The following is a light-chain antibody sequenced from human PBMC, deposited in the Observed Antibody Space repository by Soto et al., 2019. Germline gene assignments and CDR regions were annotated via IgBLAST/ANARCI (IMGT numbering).Light chain of an antibody. CDR2: DAS. Sequence: EIVLTQSPGNLSLSPGERATLSCRASQTVTSNYLAWYQHKPGQAPRLLIYDASKRALCIPDRFSGSGSGTDFTLTISRLEPEDFAVYYCQQSGTFGQGTKVEI. V-gene: IGKV3-20*01. CDR3: QQSGT. CDR1: QTVTSNY. J-gene: IGKJ1*01.